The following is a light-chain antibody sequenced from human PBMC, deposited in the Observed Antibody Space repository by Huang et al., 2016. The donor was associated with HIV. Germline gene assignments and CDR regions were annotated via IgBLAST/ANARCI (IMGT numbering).Light chain of an antibody. CDR3: QQYGRSPRT. V-gene: IGKV3-20*01. CDR1: PSVSSNS. Sequence: EIVLPQSPGTLSLSPGERATLACRATPSVSSNSLAWYQQKPGQAPRLLISGASSRATGIPDRFSGSGSGTDFTLTISRLEPEDFAVYYCQQYGRSPRTFGQGTKVEIK. CDR2: GAS. J-gene: IGKJ1*01.